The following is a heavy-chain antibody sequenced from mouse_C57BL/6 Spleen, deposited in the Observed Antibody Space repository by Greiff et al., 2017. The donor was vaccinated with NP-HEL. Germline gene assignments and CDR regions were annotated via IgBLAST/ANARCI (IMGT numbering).Heavy chain of an antibody. CDR1: GFSLTSYG. V-gene: IGHV2-2*01. D-gene: IGHD1-1*01. CDR3: ARNPYYYGSSPYAMDY. Sequence: VQRVESGPGLVQPSQSLSITCTVSGFSLTSYGVHWVRQSPGKGLEWLGVIWSGGSTDYNAAFISRLSISKDNSKSQVFFKMNSLQADDTAIYYCARNPYYYGSSPYAMDYWGQGTSVTVSS. J-gene: IGHJ4*01. CDR2: IWSGGST.